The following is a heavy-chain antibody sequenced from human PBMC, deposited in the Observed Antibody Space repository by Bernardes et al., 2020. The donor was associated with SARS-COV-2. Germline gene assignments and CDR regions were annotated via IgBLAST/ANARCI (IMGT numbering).Heavy chain of an antibody. CDR2: TSNGGGSYT. V-gene: IGHV3-33*08. CDR3: ARGSLFYHNDEAPFHY. CDR1: GINFAASY. D-gene: IGHD2-8*01. J-gene: IGHJ4*02. Sequence: SLRLSCSASGINFAASYIHCVRQAPGNGLECVALTSNGGGSYTYYTDSVTARFTLSRDNAKNSLYLQMNSLRDEDTAVYYCARGSLFYHNDEAPFHYWGQGTLVTVSS.